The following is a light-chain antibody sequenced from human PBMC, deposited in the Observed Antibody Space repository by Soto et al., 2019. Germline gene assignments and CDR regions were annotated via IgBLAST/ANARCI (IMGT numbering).Light chain of an antibody. CDR1: QTISSN. Sequence: VMTQSPATLSVSPGERATLSCRASQTISSNLAWYQQKPGQAPRLLIYAASSRATGIPDRFSGSGSGTDFTLTISRLEPEDFAVYYCQQYGSSPQTFGQGTKVDI. CDR3: QQYGSSPQT. J-gene: IGKJ1*01. V-gene: IGKV3-20*01. CDR2: AAS.